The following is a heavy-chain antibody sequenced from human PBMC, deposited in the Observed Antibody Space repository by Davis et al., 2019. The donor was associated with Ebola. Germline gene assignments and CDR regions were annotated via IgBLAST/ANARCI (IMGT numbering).Heavy chain of an antibody. CDR2: IKRKTDGGTT. CDR3: TTIGGGYSYGYPDY. D-gene: IGHD5-18*01. Sequence: PGGSLRLSCAASGFTFSNAWMNWVRQAPGKGLEWVGRIKRKTDGGTTDYAAPVKGRFTISRDDSKNTLYLQMNSLKTEDTAVYYCTTIGGGYSYGYPDYWGQGTLVTVS. J-gene: IGHJ4*02. V-gene: IGHV3-15*07. CDR1: GFTFSNAW.